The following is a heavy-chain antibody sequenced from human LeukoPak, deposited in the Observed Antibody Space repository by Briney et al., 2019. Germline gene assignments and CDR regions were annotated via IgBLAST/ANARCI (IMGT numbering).Heavy chain of an antibody. CDR2: ISGSGGST. J-gene: IGHJ4*02. CDR3: AKDQHVLRCFDWLSPPGY. V-gene: IGHV3-23*01. CDR1: GFTFSTYA. D-gene: IGHD3-9*01. Sequence: PGGSPRLSCAASGFTFSTYAMSWVRQAPGKGLEWVSAISGSGGSTYYADSVKGRFTISRDNSKNTLYLQMNSLRAEDTAVYYCAKDQHVLRCFDWLSPPGYWGQGTLVTVSS.